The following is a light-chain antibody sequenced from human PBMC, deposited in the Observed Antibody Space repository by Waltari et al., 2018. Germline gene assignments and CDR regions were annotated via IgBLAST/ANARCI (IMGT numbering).Light chain of an antibody. CDR2: HAS. Sequence: EILLTQSPDTLSVSPGERVTLSCRASESIATNLAWYQQRPGQAPGLLIFHASSRATDIPAKFSGSGSGTEFTLTISSLQAEDFAVYYCQQYNNWPPSTFGQGTKVEFK. CDR3: QQYNNWPPST. J-gene: IGKJ1*01. V-gene: IGKV3-15*01. CDR1: ESIATN.